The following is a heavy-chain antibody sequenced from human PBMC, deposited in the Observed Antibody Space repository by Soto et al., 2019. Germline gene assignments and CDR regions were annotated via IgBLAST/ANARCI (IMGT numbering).Heavy chain of an antibody. Sequence: GGSLRLSCAASGFTFSSYGMHWVRQAPGKGLEWVAVIWYDGSNKYYADSVKGRFTISRDNSKNTLYLQMNSLRAEDTAVYYCASGFLQPLNYYYYGMDVWGQGTTVTVSS. D-gene: IGHD3-3*01. J-gene: IGHJ6*02. CDR1: GFTFSSYG. CDR2: IWYDGSNK. V-gene: IGHV3-33*01. CDR3: ASGFLQPLNYYYYGMDV.